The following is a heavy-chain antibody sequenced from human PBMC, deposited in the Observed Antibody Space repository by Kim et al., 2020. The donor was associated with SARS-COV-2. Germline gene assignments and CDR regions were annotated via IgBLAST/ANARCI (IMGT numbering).Heavy chain of an antibody. CDR2: ISGSGGST. CDR1: GFTFSSYA. D-gene: IGHD3-22*01. J-gene: IGHJ4*02. CDR3: AKDVYYYDSSGCFDY. Sequence: GGSLRLSCAASGFTFSSYAMSWVRQAPGKGLEWVSAISGSGGSTYYEDSVKGRFTISRDNSKNTLYLQMNSLRAEDTAVYYCAKDVYYYDSSGCFDYWGQGTLVTVSS. V-gene: IGHV3-23*01.